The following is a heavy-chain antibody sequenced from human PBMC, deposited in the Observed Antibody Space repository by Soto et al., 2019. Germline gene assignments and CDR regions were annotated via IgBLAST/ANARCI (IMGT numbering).Heavy chain of an antibody. CDR2: IYYSGST. D-gene: IGHD3-22*01. Sequence: QVQLQESGPGLVKPSQTLSLTCTVSGGSISSGDYYWSWIRQHPGKGLEWIGYIYYSGSTYYNPSLKSRVTISVDTSKNQFSLKLSSVTAADTAVYYCARGGTMIVVRGGDAFDIWGQGTMVTVSS. CDR3: ARGGTMIVVRGGDAFDI. V-gene: IGHV4-31*03. J-gene: IGHJ3*02. CDR1: GGSISSGDYY.